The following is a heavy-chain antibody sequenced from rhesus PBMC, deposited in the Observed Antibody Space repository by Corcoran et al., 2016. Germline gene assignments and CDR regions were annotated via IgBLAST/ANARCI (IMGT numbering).Heavy chain of an antibody. J-gene: IGHJ4*01. D-gene: IGHD6S26*01. CDR1: GGSFSSYY. V-gene: IGHV4-106*01. CDR2: IYASGGGT. Sequence: QVQLQESGPGLVKPSETLSLTCAVSGGSFSSYYWSWIRQPPGKGLEWIGYIYASGGGTNHNPSLKNRVTISIDTSKNQFSLKLSSVTAADTAVYYCARDQSTGWSIGYWGQGVLVTVSS. CDR3: ARDQSTGWSIGY.